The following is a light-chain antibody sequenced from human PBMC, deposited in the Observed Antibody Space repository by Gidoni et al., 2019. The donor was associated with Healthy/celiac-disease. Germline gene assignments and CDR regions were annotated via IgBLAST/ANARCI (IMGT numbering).Light chain of an antibody. Sequence: DIQMTQSPPSLSASVGDRVTITSQASQDISNYLNWYQQKPGKAPKLLIYDASNLETGVPSRFSGSGSGTDFTFTISSLQPEDIATYYCQQYDNLPLTFXGXTKVEIK. CDR1: QDISNY. J-gene: IGKJ4*01. V-gene: IGKV1-33*01. CDR2: DAS. CDR3: QQYDNLPLT.